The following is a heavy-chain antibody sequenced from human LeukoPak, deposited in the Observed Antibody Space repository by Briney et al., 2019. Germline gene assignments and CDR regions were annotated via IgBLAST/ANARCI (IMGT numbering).Heavy chain of an antibody. Sequence: GGSLRLSCAASGCTFSSYWMSWVRQAPGKGLEWVANIKQDGSEKYYVDSVKGRFTISRDNAKNSLYLQMNSLRAEDTAVYYCARSSYGDYAPADYWGQGTLVTVSS. CDR3: ARSSYGDYAPADY. J-gene: IGHJ4*02. CDR1: GCTFSSYW. D-gene: IGHD4-17*01. V-gene: IGHV3-7*01. CDR2: IKQDGSEK.